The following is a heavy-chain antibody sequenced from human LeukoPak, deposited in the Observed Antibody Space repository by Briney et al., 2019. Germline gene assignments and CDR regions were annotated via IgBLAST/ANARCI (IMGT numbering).Heavy chain of an antibody. CDR3: AKSVSGYYYGSGSYLVDF. V-gene: IGHV3-30*18. CDR2: ISYDGGKR. CDR1: GFTFSSYA. D-gene: IGHD3-10*01. Sequence: PGGSLRLSCAASGFTFSSYAIHWVRQAPGKGLEWVAVISYDGGKRYYADSVKGRFTISRDNTNSTLYLQMNNLRAEETAVSYCAKSVSGYYYGSGSYLVDFWGQGTLVTVSS. J-gene: IGHJ4*02.